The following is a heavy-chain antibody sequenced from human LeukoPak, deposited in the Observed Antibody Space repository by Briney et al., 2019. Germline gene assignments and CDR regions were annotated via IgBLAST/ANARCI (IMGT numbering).Heavy chain of an antibody. Sequence: PGGSLRLSCAASGFTFSSYAMNWVRQAPGKGLEWVSPISGSGGSTYYADSVKGRFTISRDNSKNTLSLQMNSLRVEDTAVYYCAKVVDSSSWLFYNAFDIWGQGTMVSVSS. CDR1: GFTFSSYA. CDR3: AKVVDSSSWLFYNAFDI. V-gene: IGHV3-23*01. CDR2: ISGSGGST. D-gene: IGHD6-13*01. J-gene: IGHJ3*02.